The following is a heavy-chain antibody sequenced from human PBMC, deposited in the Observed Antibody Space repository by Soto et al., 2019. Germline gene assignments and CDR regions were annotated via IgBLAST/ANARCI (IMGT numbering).Heavy chain of an antibody. CDR1: GFTFSSYS. CDR3: ARVLGYSGYEPYNWFDP. D-gene: IGHD5-12*01. CDR2: ISSSSSTI. Sequence: PGGSLRLSCAASGFTFSSYSMNWVRQAPGKGLEWVSYISSSSSTIYYADSVKGRFTISRDNAKNSLYLQMNSLRDEDTAVYYCARVLGYSGYEPYNWFDPWGQGTLVTVSS. J-gene: IGHJ5*02. V-gene: IGHV3-48*02.